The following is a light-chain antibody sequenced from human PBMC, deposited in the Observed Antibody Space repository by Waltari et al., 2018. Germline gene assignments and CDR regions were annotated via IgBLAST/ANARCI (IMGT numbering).Light chain of an antibody. CDR2: EVT. CDR3: CSYASFSTMI. V-gene: IGLV2-23*02. J-gene: IGLJ2*01. Sequence: QSALTQPASVSGSPGMSITISCNGTRRDVGSFHLVSWYQQHPGKAPQLIIFEVTKRPSGVSDRFSVSNSATTASLTISVLQAEDEADYFCCSYASFSTMIFGGGTKVTVL. CDR1: RRDVGSFHL.